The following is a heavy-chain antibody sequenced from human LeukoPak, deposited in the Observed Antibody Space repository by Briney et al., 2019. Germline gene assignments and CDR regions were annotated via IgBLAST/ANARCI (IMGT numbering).Heavy chain of an antibody. CDR2: ISNNSSYI. CDR3: ARGRVSAVVGY. CDR1: GFTFSSYS. V-gene: IGHV3-21*01. J-gene: IGHJ4*02. Sequence: GGSLRLSCAASGFTFSSYSMNWVRQAPGKGLEWVSSISNNSSYIYYADSVKGRFTNSSENAKNSLYLQMNSLRAEDTAVYYCARGRVSAVVGYWGQGTLVTVSS. D-gene: IGHD6-13*01.